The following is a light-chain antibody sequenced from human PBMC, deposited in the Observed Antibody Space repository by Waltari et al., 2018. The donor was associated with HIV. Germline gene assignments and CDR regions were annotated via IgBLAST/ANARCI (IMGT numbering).Light chain of an antibody. J-gene: IGLJ3*02. Sequence: QSVLTQPPSTSATPGQRVTILCSGASSNIGSNFVSWYQHLPGATPKLLIYESDRRPSGVPDRFSGSESGTSASLAISGLRSEDEADYYCAAWDNYLNAWVFSGGTRVTVL. CDR2: ESD. CDR3: AAWDNYLNAWV. V-gene: IGLV1-47*01. CDR1: SSNIGSNF.